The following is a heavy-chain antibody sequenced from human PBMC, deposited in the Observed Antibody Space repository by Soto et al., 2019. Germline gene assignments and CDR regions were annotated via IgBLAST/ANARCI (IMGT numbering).Heavy chain of an antibody. CDR1: GDPITSGGFY. J-gene: IGHJ5*02. CDR2: IYYSGVT. Sequence: QVQLQESGPGLVKPSETLSLTCTLSGDPITSGGFYWTWIRQHPAKGLEWIGYIYYSGVTYYNPSHKSRATISVDTSKNQFSLNLSSVSAADTAMYYCARDLRGRRSGRFDPWGQGTLVTVSS. V-gene: IGHV4-31*03. D-gene: IGHD3-10*01. CDR3: ARDLRGRRSGRFDP.